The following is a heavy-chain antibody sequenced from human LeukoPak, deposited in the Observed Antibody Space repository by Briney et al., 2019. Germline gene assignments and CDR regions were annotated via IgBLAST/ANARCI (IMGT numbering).Heavy chain of an antibody. CDR1: GGTFSSYA. J-gene: IGHJ4*02. CDR2: IIPIFGTA. Sequence: ASVKVSCKASGGTFSSYAISWVRQAPGQGLEWMGGIIPIFGTANYAQKLQGRVTMTTDTSTSTAYMELRSLRSDDTAVYYCARAPPPFYYFDYWGQGTLVTVSS. CDR3: ARAPPPFYYFDY. V-gene: IGHV1-69*05.